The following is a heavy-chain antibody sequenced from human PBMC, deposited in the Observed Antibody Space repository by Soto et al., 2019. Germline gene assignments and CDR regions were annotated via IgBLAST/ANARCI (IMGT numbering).Heavy chain of an antibody. J-gene: IGHJ6*02. Sequence: PGGSLRLSCAASGFAFDDYAMHWVRQAPGKGLEWVSGSSWNSGSIGYADSVKGRFTISRDNAKNSLYLQMNSLRAEDTALYYCAKDKDQLLLYGMDVWGQGTTVTVSS. D-gene: IGHD2-2*01. CDR2: SSWNSGSI. CDR3: AKDKDQLLLYGMDV. V-gene: IGHV3-9*01. CDR1: GFAFDDYA.